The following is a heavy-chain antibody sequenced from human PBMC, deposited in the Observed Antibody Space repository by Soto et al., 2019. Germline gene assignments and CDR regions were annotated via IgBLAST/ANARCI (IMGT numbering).Heavy chain of an antibody. Sequence: GGSLRLSCAVSAFTFSTYGMHWVRQAPGKGLEWVAVIWFDGSNKYYADSVRGRFTISRDNSKNTLYLQMNSLRAEDTAIYYCARERGYTYGSEFDPWGQGTLVTVSS. CDR1: AFTFSTYG. D-gene: IGHD5-18*01. CDR2: IWFDGSNK. CDR3: ARERGYTYGSEFDP. J-gene: IGHJ5*02. V-gene: IGHV3-33*01.